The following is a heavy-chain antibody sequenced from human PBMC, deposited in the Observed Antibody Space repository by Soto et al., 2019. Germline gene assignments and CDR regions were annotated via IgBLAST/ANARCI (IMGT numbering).Heavy chain of an antibody. CDR1: GGFISSYY. J-gene: IGHJ5*02. CDR2: IYYSGST. CDR3: ARRSSSKGSTGGWPGTAWLDP. D-gene: IGHD6-13*01. Sequence: PSETLSLTCTVSGGFISSYYWSWIRQPPGKGLEWIGYIYYSGSTNYNPSLKSRVTISVDTSKNQFSLKLSSVTAADTAMYYCARRSSSKGSTGGWPGTAWLDPWGQGTLVTVSS. V-gene: IGHV4-59*08.